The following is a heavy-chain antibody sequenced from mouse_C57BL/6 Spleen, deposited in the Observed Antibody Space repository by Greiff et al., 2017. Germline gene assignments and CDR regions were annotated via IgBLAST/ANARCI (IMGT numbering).Heavy chain of an antibody. Sequence: EVQLQQSGPELVKPGASVKISCKASGYTFTDYYMNWVKQSHGKSLEWIGDINPNNGGTSYNQKFKGKATLTVDKSSSTAYMELRSLTSEDSAVYYCARAGYKMDYWGQGTSVTVSS. CDR3: ARAGYKMDY. V-gene: IGHV1-26*01. J-gene: IGHJ4*01. CDR2: INPNNGGT. D-gene: IGHD1-3*01. CDR1: GYTFTDYY.